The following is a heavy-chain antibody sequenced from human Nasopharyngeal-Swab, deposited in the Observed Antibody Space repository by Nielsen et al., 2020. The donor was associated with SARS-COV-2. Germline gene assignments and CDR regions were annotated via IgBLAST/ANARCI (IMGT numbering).Heavy chain of an antibody. J-gene: IGHJ5*02. CDR2: ISGSGGST. D-gene: IGHD6-13*01. Sequence: GESLKISCAASGFTFSSYAMSWVRQAPGKGLEWVSAISGSGGSTYYADSVKGRFTISRDSSKNTLYLQMNSLRAEDTAVYYCARDRGKAAAGTNWFDPWGQGTLVTVSS. V-gene: IGHV3-23*01. CDR1: GFTFSSYA. CDR3: ARDRGKAAAGTNWFDP.